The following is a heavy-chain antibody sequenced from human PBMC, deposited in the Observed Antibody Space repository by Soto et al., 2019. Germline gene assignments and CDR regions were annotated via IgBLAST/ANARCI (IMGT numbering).Heavy chain of an antibody. D-gene: IGHD2-15*01. Sequence: QITLKESGPTLVKPTQTLTLTCTFSGFSLSSSGVGVGWIRQPPGKALEWLTFSYLDDDKRYSPSLKSRLTITKDTSKNQVVLTLTNMDPVDTATYYCARLVVAGITYYFASWGQGTLLTVSS. CDR2: SYLDDDK. CDR3: ARLVVAGITYYFAS. CDR1: GFSLSSSGVG. V-gene: IGHV2-5*02. J-gene: IGHJ4*02.